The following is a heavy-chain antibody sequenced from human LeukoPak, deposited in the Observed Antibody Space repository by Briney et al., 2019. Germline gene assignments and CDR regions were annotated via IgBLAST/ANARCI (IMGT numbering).Heavy chain of an antibody. CDR2: IRQDGGQT. CDR3: AGSQHRTRDFQH. D-gene: IGHD2-2*01. CDR1: ELTFSGYW. V-gene: IGHV3-7*03. Sequence: GGSLRLSCAASELTFSGYWMTWVRQAPGKGLQWVGNIRQDGGQTHYSDSVKGRFTISRDNTKNSLYLQMNSLTVEDTALYYCAGSQHRTRDFQHWGQGTLVTVSS. J-gene: IGHJ1*01.